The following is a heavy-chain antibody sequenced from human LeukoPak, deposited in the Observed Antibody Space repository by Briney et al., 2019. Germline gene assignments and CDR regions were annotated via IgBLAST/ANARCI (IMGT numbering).Heavy chain of an antibody. Sequence: SETLSLTCTVSGYSISSGYFWGWIRQPPGKGLEWIGTIYNSGSTYYNASLESRVTISVDTSKNQFSLKLSSVTAADTAVYYCAKDPMSIAAPPGGYWGQGTLVTVSS. CDR2: IYNSGST. CDR1: GYSISSGYF. D-gene: IGHD6-6*01. CDR3: AKDPMSIAAPPGGY. J-gene: IGHJ4*02. V-gene: IGHV4-38-2*02.